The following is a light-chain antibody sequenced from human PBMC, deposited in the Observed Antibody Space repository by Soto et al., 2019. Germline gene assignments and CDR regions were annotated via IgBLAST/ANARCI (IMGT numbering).Light chain of an antibody. CDR3: ATWDDSLNALYV. Sequence: QSVLTQPASVSGSPGQSITISCTGSSSDVGGYNYVSWYQQYPGKAPSLMIYEVSNRPSGVSDRFSGSKSGTSASLAINGLQSEDEADYYCATWDDSLNALYVFGTGTKVTVL. CDR1: SSDVGGYNY. V-gene: IGLV2-14*01. CDR2: EVS. J-gene: IGLJ1*01.